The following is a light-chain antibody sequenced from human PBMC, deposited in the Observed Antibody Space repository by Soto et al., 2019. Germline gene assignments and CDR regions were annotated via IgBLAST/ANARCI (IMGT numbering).Light chain of an antibody. CDR1: SSNIGSNY. CDR2: SDT. J-gene: IGLJ2*01. V-gene: IGLV1-47*02. Sequence: QSVLTQSPSASGTPGQRVTISCSGSSSNIGSNYVYWYQQLPGTAPKLLIYSDTQRPSAVPDRFSGSKSGTSASLAISGLRSEDEADYYCAAWDGSRIGRVFGGGTKLTVL. CDR3: AAWDGSRIGRV.